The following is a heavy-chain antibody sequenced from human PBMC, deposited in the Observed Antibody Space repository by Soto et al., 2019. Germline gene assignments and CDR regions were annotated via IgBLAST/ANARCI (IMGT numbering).Heavy chain of an antibody. CDR3: ARGQHYDFWSGYNWFDP. CDR1: GYTFTSHD. D-gene: IGHD3-3*01. Sequence: QEQLVQSGAEVRKPGASVKVSCKASGYTFTSHDINWVRQASGQGIEWMGWLNPNSGGTGIAQKFQGRVTLTRDTSITTAYLELTRLTSEDTAVYYCARGQHYDFWSGYNWFDPWGQGTLVTVSS. J-gene: IGHJ5*02. CDR2: LNPNSGGT. V-gene: IGHV1-8*01.